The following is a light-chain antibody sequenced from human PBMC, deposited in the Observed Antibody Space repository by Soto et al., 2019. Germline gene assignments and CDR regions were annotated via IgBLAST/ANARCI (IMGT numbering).Light chain of an antibody. CDR2: DAS. Sequence: DSPMTQSPSTPSASVGDRVTITCRASQSISSWLAWYQQKPGKAPKLLIYDASSLESGVPSRFSGSGSGTEFTLTISSLQPDDFATYYCQQYNSYPWTFGQGTKVDIK. V-gene: IGKV1-5*01. CDR1: QSISSW. J-gene: IGKJ1*01. CDR3: QQYNSYPWT.